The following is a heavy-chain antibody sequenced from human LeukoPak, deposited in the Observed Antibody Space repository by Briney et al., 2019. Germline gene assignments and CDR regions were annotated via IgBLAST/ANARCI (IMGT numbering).Heavy chain of an antibody. J-gene: IGHJ5*02. CDR1: GASFSSASY. D-gene: IGHD1-26*01. CDR2: IYNGVNT. Sequence: SETLSLTCTVSGASFSSASYWSWIRQPPGKGVEWIAHIYNGVNTNYNPSLKSRVTISVDTSKNQFSLRLNSVTAADTAVYYCARRRAFKSGAFDPWGQG. CDR3: ARRRAFKSGAFDP. V-gene: IGHV4-61*01.